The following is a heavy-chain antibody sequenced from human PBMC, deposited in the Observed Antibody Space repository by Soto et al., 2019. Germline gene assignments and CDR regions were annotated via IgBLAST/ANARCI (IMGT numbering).Heavy chain of an antibody. CDR2: ISGSGGST. CDR3: AKDSTMIVVVIIDY. CDR1: GFTFSSYA. Sequence: EVQLLESGGGLVQSGGSLRLSCAASGFTFSSYAMSWVRQAPGKGLEWVSAISGSGGSTYYADSVKGRFTISRDNSKNTLYLQMNSLRAEDTAVYYCAKDSTMIVVVIIDYWGQGTLVTVSS. D-gene: IGHD3-22*01. V-gene: IGHV3-23*01. J-gene: IGHJ4*02.